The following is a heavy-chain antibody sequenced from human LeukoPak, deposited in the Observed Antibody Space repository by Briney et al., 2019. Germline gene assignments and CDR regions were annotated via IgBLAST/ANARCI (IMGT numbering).Heavy chain of an antibody. CDR2: IRSKAYDGTT. D-gene: IGHD4-17*01. CDR1: GLTFCDYA. Sequence: GGSLRLSCTASGLTFCDYAMNWLRQAPGKGLEGVGFIRSKAYDGTTEYAAYVKGRFNLYRDDSKTIAYLQMNRMKTEDKAVYYCTRDHDYREQRPFDYWGQGPLVTVSS. J-gene: IGHJ4*02. CDR3: TRDHDYREQRPFDY. V-gene: IGHV3-49*03.